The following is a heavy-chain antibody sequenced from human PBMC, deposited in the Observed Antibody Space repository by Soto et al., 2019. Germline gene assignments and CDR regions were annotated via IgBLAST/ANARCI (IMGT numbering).Heavy chain of an antibody. CDR1: GFTFSSYS. J-gene: IGHJ6*02. D-gene: IGHD1-26*01. CDR2: ISGTSSTM. CDR3: ASDGPSPERGSYYAYYVMDF. V-gene: IGHV3-48*02. Sequence: EVQLVESGGGLVQPGGSLRLSCAASGFTFSSYSMNWVRQSPGKGLEWVSYISGTSSTMYYADSVKGRFTISRVSAKNDLDRQMNSQSETDMAVYDCASDGPSPERGSYYAYYVMDFWVQGPEVSVSS.